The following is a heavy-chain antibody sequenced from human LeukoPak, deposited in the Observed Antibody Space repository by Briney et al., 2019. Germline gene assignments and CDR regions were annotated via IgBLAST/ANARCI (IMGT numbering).Heavy chain of an antibody. J-gene: IGHJ4*02. CDR1: GGSISSGDYY. Sequence: PSETLSLTCTVSGGSISSGDYYWSWIRQPPGKGLEWIGYLYYSGSTYYNPSLKSRVTISVDTSKNQFSLKLSSVTAADTAVYYCAREGYYDSKGIDYWGQGTLVTVSS. D-gene: IGHD3-22*01. CDR3: AREGYYDSKGIDY. CDR2: LYYSGST. V-gene: IGHV4-30-4*01.